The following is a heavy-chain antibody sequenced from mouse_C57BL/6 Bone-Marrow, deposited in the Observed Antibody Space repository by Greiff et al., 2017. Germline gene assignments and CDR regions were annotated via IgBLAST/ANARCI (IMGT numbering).Heavy chain of an antibody. CDR1: GYTFTSYW. CDR3: ARRDPYSNAWFAY. Sequence: VQLQQPGAELVRPGTSVKLSCKASGYTFTSYWMHWVKQRPGQGLEWIGVIDPSDSYTNYNQKFKGKATLTVATSSSTAYMQLSSLTSEDSAVYYCARRDPYSNAWFAYWGQGTLVTVSA. J-gene: IGHJ3*01. D-gene: IGHD2-5*01. CDR2: IDPSDSYT. V-gene: IGHV1-59*01.